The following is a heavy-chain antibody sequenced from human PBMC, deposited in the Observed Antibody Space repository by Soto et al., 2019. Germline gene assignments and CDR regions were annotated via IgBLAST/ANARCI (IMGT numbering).Heavy chain of an antibody. J-gene: IGHJ4*02. D-gene: IGHD3-22*01. CDR3: ARQDYYDSSGYPY. V-gene: IGHV5-10-1*01. Sequence: GESLKISFRGSGYSFTSYWISWVRQMPGKGLEWMGRIDPSDSYTNYSPSFQGHVTISADKSISTAYLQWSSLKASDTAMYYCARQDYYDSSGYPYWGQGTLVTVSS. CDR1: GYSFTSYW. CDR2: IDPSDSYT.